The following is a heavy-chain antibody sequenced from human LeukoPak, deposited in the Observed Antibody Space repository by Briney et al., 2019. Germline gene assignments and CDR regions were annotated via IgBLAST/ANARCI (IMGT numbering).Heavy chain of an antibody. D-gene: IGHD6-6*01. CDR1: GFTFSSYG. J-gene: IGHJ4*02. V-gene: IGHV3-30*03. CDR2: ISYDGSNK. CDR3: ARDWGSSSSDY. Sequence: PGRSLRLSCAASGFTFSSYGMHWVRQAPGKGLEWVAVISYDGSNKYYADSVKGRFTISRDNSKNTLYLQMNSLRAEDTAVYYCARDWGSSSSDYWGQGTLVTVSS.